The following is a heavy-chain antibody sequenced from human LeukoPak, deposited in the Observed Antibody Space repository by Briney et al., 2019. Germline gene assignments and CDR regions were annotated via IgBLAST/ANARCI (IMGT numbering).Heavy chain of an antibody. D-gene: IGHD2-2*01. CDR1: GFAVSSNY. J-gene: IGHJ4*02. V-gene: IGHV4-34*01. Sequence: GSLRLSCAASGFAVSSNYMSWIRQPPGKGLEWIGEINHSGSTNYNPSLKSRVTISVDTSKNQFSLKLSSVTAADTAVYYCTRGCSSTSCYRQFDYWGQGTLVTVSS. CDR3: TRGCSSTSCYRQFDY. CDR2: INHSGST.